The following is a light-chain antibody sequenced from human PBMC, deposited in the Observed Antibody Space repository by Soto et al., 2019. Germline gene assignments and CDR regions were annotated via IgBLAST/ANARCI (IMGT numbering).Light chain of an antibody. CDR1: SSDVGGYNY. CDR2: EVS. J-gene: IGLJ3*02. Sequence: QSALTQPASVSGSPGQSITISCTGTSSDVGGYNYVSWYQQHPGKAPKLMIYEVSNRPSGVSNSFSGSKSGNTASLTISGLQAEDEADYYCSSYTSSSDWVFGGGTKLTVL. V-gene: IGLV2-14*01. CDR3: SSYTSSSDWV.